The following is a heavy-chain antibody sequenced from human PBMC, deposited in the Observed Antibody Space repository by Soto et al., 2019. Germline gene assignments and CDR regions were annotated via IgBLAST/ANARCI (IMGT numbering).Heavy chain of an antibody. D-gene: IGHD2-8*01. Sequence: QVHLEQSGAEVKKPGSSVKVSCKASGGTFRTAAVSWVRQAPGQGLEWLGGIMPVFRTPDYAQKFQGRVTITADESTSTAYMELRGLRSDDTAVYYCARDNDRPQLGGNYYYILDVWGQGTTITVSS. CDR1: GGTFRTAA. V-gene: IGHV1-69*12. CDR2: IMPVFRTP. CDR3: ARDNDRPQLGGNYYYILDV. J-gene: IGHJ6*02.